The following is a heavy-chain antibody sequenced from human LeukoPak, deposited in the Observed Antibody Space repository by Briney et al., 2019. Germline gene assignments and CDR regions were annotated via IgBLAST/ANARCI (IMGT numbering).Heavy chain of an antibody. CDR3: ANGYSAYDY. J-gene: IGHJ4*02. D-gene: IGHD5-12*01. CDR1: GFTVSSNY. V-gene: IGHV3-23*01. CDR2: ISDSGGNT. Sequence: GGSLRLSCAASGFTVSSNYMTWVRQAPGKGLEWVSAISDSGGNTYYADSVKGRFTISRDNSKNTLYLQMNSLRADDTAVYYCANGYSAYDYWGQGTLVTVSS.